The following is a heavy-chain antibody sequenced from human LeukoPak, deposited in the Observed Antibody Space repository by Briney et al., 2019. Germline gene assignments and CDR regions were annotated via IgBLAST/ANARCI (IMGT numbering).Heavy chain of an antibody. CDR2: IYYSGST. CDR1: GGAISSGGYY. Sequence: SETLSLTCTVSGGAISSGGYYWSWMRQHPGKGLEWIGYIYYSGSTYYNPSLKSRVTISVDTSKNQFSLKLSSVTAADTAVYYCAGPNYYDSSGYYLGIWGQGTLVTVSS. D-gene: IGHD3-22*01. V-gene: IGHV4-31*03. CDR3: AGPNYYDSSGYYLGI. J-gene: IGHJ4*02.